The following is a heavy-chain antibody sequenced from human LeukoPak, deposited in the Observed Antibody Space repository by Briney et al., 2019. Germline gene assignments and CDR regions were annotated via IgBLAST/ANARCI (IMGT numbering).Heavy chain of an antibody. CDR3: ARAAPSAVVPAADDYYYYYVMDV. V-gene: IGHV1-69*04. J-gene: IGHJ6*02. Sequence: GASVKASCKASGGTFSSYAISWVRQAPGQGLEWMGRIIPILGIANYAQKFQGRVTITADNSTSTAYMELSSLRSEDTAVYYCARAAPSAVVPAADDYYYYYVMDVWGQGTTVTVSS. CDR1: GGTFSSYA. D-gene: IGHD2-2*01. CDR2: IIPILGIA.